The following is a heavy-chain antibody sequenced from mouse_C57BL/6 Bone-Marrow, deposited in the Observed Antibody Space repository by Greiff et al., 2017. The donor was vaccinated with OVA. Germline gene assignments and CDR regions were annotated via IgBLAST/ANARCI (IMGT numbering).Heavy chain of an antibody. CDR1: GYTFTDYY. Sequence: EVQLQQSGPELVKPGASVKISCTASGYTFTDYYMNWVKQSHGKSLEWIGDINPNNGGTSYNQKFKGKATLTVDKSSSTAYMELRSLTSEDSAVYYCATSGIGYYAMDYWGQGTSVTVSS. J-gene: IGHJ4*01. V-gene: IGHV1-26*01. CDR3: ATSGIGYYAMDY. D-gene: IGHD3-2*02. CDR2: INPNNGGT.